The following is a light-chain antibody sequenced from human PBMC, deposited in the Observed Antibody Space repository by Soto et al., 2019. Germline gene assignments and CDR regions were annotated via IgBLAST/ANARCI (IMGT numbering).Light chain of an antibody. V-gene: IGKV3-20*01. CDR2: GAS. Sequence: EIVLTQSPGTLSLSPGERATLSCRASQSVSSSYLAWYQQNRGQAPRLLIYGASSRAPGIPDRFGGSGSGTDCPLTISRREPEDFAVYYCQQYGSSRWTFGQGTKVEIK. CDR1: QSVSSSY. J-gene: IGKJ1*01. CDR3: QQYGSSRWT.